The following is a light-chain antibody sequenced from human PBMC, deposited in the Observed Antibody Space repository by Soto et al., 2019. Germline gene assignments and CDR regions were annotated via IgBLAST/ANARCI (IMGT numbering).Light chain of an antibody. Sequence: DIPMTQSRSSLSASLGDRVTITCRASQGIGVYLAWFQQKPGNAPKLLIYAASTLKLGVPSRFSGSGSGTDFPLNVSSLQPEDVATSYCQKYNSAPLTFGGGTRVEIK. V-gene: IGKV1-27*01. CDR1: QGIGVY. CDR3: QKYNSAPLT. J-gene: IGKJ4*01. CDR2: AAS.